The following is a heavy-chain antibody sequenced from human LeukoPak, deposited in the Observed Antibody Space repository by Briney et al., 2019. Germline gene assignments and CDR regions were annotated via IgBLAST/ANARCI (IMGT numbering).Heavy chain of an antibody. V-gene: IGHV3-74*03. D-gene: IGHD3-10*01. CDR1: GFTISNNW. CDR2: IKMDERSA. CDR3: ATVFKGSSLQDY. J-gene: IGHJ4*02. Sequence: GGSLRLSCTVSGFTISNNWMYWVRQAPGRGLVWVSRIKMDERSAVYADSVKGRFIISRDNAKNTVYLQMNSLRADDTAVYYCATVFKGSSLQDYWGQGTLVTVSS.